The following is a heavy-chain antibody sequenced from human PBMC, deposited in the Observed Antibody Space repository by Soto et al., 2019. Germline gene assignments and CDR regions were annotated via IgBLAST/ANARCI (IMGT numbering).Heavy chain of an antibody. D-gene: IGHD1-1*01. Sequence: SETLSLTCAVSGGSVRSGSYYWSWIRQPPGKGLEWIGFIYHSGSTNYNPSLKSRVTVSVDTSKNQFSLNLLSLTAADTAVYYCARERTGDPTFFDYWGQGALVTVSS. V-gene: IGHV4-61*01. CDR2: IYHSGST. CDR3: ARERTGDPTFFDY. CDR1: GGSVRSGSYY. J-gene: IGHJ4*02.